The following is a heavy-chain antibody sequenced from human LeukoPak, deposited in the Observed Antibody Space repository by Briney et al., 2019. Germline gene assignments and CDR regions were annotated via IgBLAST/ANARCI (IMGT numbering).Heavy chain of an antibody. CDR1: GGSFSGYY. D-gene: IGHD6-6*01. J-gene: IGHJ4*02. CDR3: ASPPPYSSSSPALGY. V-gene: IGHV4-34*01. CDR2: INHSGST. Sequence: SETLSLTCAVYGGSFSGYYWSWIRQPPGKGLEWIGKINHSGSTNYNPSLKSRVTISVDTSKNQFSLKLSSVTAADTAVYYCASPPPYSSSSPALGYWGQGTLVTVSS.